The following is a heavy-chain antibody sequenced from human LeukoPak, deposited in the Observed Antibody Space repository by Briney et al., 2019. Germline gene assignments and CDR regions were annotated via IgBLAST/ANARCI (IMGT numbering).Heavy chain of an antibody. D-gene: IGHD3-10*01. CDR3: ARVGYYYGSGTDY. V-gene: IGHV4-34*01. CDR1: GGSFSGYY. CDR2: INHSGST. J-gene: IGHJ4*02. Sequence: SETLSLTCAVYGGSFSGYYWSWIRQPPGKGLEWIGEINHSGSTNYNPSLKSRVTISVDTSKIQFSLKLSSVTAADTAVYYCARVGYYYGSGTDYWGQGTLVTVSS.